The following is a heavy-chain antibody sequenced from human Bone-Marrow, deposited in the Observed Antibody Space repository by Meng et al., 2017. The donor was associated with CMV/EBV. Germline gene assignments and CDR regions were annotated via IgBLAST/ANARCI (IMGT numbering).Heavy chain of an antibody. Sequence: GGSLRLSCAASGFTFSSYSMNWVRQAPGKGLEWVSSISSSSSYIYYADSMKGRFTISRDNAKDSLYLQMNSLRAEDTAIYYFARAFDTSGYYRYFDYWGQGIRVTVSS. V-gene: IGHV3-21*01. CDR2: ISSSSSYI. CDR3: ARAFDTSGYYRYFDY. CDR1: GFTFSSYS. D-gene: IGHD3-22*01. J-gene: IGHJ4*02.